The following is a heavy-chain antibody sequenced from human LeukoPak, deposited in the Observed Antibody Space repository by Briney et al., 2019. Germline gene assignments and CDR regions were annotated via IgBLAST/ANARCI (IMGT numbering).Heavy chain of an antibody. CDR1: GFTFSDYT. CDR2: ISSDSSYI. Sequence: PGGSLRLSCAASGFTFSDYTITWVRQAPGRGLGWVASISSDSSYIDYADSVKGRFTISRDNAKNSLFLKTDTLRGDDTGIYYCARDPNDLGITPYYFDFWGQGTLVTVSS. D-gene: IGHD3/OR15-3a*01. J-gene: IGHJ4*02. CDR3: ARDPNDLGITPYYFDF. V-gene: IGHV3-21*01.